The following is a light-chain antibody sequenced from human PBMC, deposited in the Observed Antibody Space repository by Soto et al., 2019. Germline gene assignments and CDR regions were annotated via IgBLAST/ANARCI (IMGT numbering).Light chain of an antibody. CDR3: QQSYSAPT. J-gene: IGKJ5*01. CDR2: AAS. V-gene: IGKV1-39*01. Sequence: DIQMTQYPSTLSASVGDRVTITCRSSQSISRWLAWYQQKPGKAPKLLIYAASSLQSGVPSRFSGSGSATDFTLTISSLQPEDFATYYCQQSYSAPTFGQGTRLEIK. CDR1: QSISRW.